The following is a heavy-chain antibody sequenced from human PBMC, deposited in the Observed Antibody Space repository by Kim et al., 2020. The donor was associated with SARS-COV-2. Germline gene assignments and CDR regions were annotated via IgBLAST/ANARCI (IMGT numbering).Heavy chain of an antibody. Sequence: SETLSLTWTVSGGSISSYYWSWIRQPPGKGLEWIGYIYYSGSTNYNPSLKSRVTISVDTSKNQFSLKLSSVTAADTAVYYCARIIRRHGITMVRGVIANYYFDYWGQGTLVTVSS. CDR3: ARIIRRHGITMVRGVIANYYFDY. D-gene: IGHD3-10*01. CDR2: IYYSGST. J-gene: IGHJ4*02. V-gene: IGHV4-59*01. CDR1: GGSISSYY.